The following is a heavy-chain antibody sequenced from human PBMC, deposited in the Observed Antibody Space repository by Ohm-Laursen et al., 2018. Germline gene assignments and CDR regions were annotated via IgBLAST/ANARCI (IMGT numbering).Heavy chain of an antibody. Sequence: GSSVKVSCKAFGYTLTDNYFHWVRQAPGQGLEWMGWINPKNGDTKYAQKFQGRVTMTSNTAISTVYMDLRRLRVDDTALYYCARVGYYSDSSGPFDYWGQGTLVIVSS. V-gene: IGHV1-2*02. D-gene: IGHD3-22*01. CDR2: INPKNGDT. J-gene: IGHJ4*02. CDR1: GYTLTDNY. CDR3: ARVGYYSDSSGPFDY.